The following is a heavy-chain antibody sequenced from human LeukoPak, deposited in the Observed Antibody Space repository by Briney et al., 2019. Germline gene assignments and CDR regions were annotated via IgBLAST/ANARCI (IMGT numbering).Heavy chain of an antibody. CDR2: IIPILGIA. Sequence: SVKVSCKASGGTFSSYAISWVRQAPGQGLEWMGRIIPILGIANYAQKFQGRVTITADKFTSTAYMELSSLRSEDTAVYCCARDLGGDYVNKVGPFDYWGQGTLVTVSS. D-gene: IGHD4-17*01. CDR1: GGTFSSYA. CDR3: ARDLGGDYVNKVGPFDY. V-gene: IGHV1-69*04. J-gene: IGHJ4*02.